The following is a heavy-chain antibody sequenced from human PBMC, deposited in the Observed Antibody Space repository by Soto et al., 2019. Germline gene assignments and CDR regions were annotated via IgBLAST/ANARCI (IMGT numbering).Heavy chain of an antibody. D-gene: IGHD3-9*01. CDR1: GFTFSSYA. Sequence: EVQLLESGGGLVQPGGSLRLSCAASGFTFSSYAMTWVRQAPGKGLEWVSSISGSGDSAYYADSVKGRFTISRDNSKNTLYLQMSSLRAEDTDVYYCAKEGYFGYYYGLDVWGQGTTVTVSS. CDR3: AKEGYFGYYYGLDV. V-gene: IGHV3-23*01. J-gene: IGHJ6*02. CDR2: ISGSGDSA.